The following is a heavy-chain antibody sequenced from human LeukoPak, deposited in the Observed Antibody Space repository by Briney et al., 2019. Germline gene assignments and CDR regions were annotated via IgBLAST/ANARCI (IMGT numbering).Heavy chain of an antibody. CDR2: IIPILGIA. D-gene: IGHD5-18*01. CDR1: GGTFSSYA. V-gene: IGHV1-69*04. Sequence: SVKVSCKASGGTFSSYAISWVRQAPGQGLEWMGRIIPILGIANYAQKFQGRVTITADKSTSTAYMELSSLRSEDTAVYYCARGVEMATADAFDIWGQGTMVTVSS. CDR3: ARGVEMATADAFDI. J-gene: IGHJ3*02.